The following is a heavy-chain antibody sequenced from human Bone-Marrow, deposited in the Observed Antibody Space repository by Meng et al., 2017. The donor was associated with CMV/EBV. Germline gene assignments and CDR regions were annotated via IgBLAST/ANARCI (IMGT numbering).Heavy chain of an antibody. CDR1: GFTFSYYY. J-gene: IGHJ4*02. CDR2: VNSNNDAT. D-gene: IGHD6-19*01. V-gene: IGHV1-2*02. CDR3: VRSSGWSLFDY. Sequence: QGQLWPSGVVMKKPGASVQVSCTTSGFTFSYYYIHWVRQAPGQGLEWMGWVNSNNDATNYARKFQGRVSMTRDTSISTAHMELSRLMSDDTAVYYCVRSSGWSLFDYWGQGTLVTVSS.